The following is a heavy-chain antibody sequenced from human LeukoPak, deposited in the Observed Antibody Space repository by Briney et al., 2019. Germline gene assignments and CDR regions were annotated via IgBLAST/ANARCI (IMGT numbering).Heavy chain of an antibody. D-gene: IGHD3-3*01. CDR3: ARDYGSGYSHYYYYYMDV. CDR2: IYSGGST. Sequence: PGGSLRLSCAASGFTVSSNYMSWVRQAPGKGLEWVSVIYSGGSTYYADSVKGRFTISRDNSKNTLYLQMNSLRAEDTAVYYCARDYGSGYSHYYYYYMDVWGKGTTVTVSS. CDR1: GFTVSSNY. J-gene: IGHJ6*03. V-gene: IGHV3-53*01.